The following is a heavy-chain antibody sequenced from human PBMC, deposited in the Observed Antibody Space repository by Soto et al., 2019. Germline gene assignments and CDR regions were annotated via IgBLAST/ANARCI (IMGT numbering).Heavy chain of an antibody. J-gene: IGHJ6*02. CDR1: GGSFSGYY. Sequence: SETLSLTCAVYGGSFSGYYWSWIRQPPGKGLEWIGEINHSGSTNYNPSLKSRVTISVDTSKNQFSLKLSSVTAADTAVYYCARVPIGVSSCYRPYYYYYGMDVWGQGTTVTVSS. V-gene: IGHV4-34*01. D-gene: IGHD6-13*01. CDR2: INHSGST. CDR3: ARVPIGVSSCYRPYYYYYGMDV.